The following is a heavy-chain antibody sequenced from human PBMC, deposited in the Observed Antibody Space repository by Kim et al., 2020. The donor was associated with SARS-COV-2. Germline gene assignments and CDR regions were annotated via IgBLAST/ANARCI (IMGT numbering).Heavy chain of an antibody. Sequence: GGSLRLSCAASGFTFSSYWMHWVRQAPGKGLVWVSRINSDGSSTSYADSVKGRFTISRDNAKNTLYLQMNSLRAEDTAVYYCARVLYYDILTGYSSLSYYDDGMDVWGQGTTVTVSS. CDR2: INSDGSST. CDR1: GFTFSSYW. V-gene: IGHV3-74*01. D-gene: IGHD3-9*01. J-gene: IGHJ6*02. CDR3: ARVLYYDILTGYSSLSYYDDGMDV.